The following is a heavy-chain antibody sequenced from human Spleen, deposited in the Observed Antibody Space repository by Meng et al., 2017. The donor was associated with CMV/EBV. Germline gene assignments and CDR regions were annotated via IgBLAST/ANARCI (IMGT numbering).Heavy chain of an antibody. Sequence: GESLKISCAASGFNFSTYSMNWVRQAPGKGLEWVSFIRYDGSKKYYADSVRGRFTISRENSKNTLYLQMNSMRTEDKAMYYSAKDSGYSNYEIALDYWGQGTLVTVSS. D-gene: IGHD4-11*01. CDR1: GFNFSTYS. J-gene: IGHJ4*02. V-gene: IGHV3-30*02. CDR3: AKDSGYSNYEIALDY. CDR2: IRYDGSKK.